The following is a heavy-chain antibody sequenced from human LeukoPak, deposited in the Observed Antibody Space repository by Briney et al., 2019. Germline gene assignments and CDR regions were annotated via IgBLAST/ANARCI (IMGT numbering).Heavy chain of an antibody. J-gene: IGHJ5*02. CDR2: INPSGGST. CDR3: ARYLSSSWYEYNWFDP. Sequence: AAVKVSCKASGYTFTSYYMHRVRQPPAQGLEWMGIINPSGGSTSYAQKFQVRVTMTRDMSTSAVYMELSSLRSEDTAVYYVARYLSSSWYEYNWFDPWGQGTLVTVSS. V-gene: IGHV1-46*01. D-gene: IGHD6-13*01. CDR1: GYTFTSYY.